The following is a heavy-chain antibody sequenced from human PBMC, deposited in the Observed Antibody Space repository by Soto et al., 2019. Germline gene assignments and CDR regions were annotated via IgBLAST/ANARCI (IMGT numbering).Heavy chain of an antibody. CDR1: GFTFSTYS. Sequence: EVQLVESGGGLVKPGGSLRLSCAASGFTFSTYSMNWVRQAPGKGLEWVSSISSSSSYIYYADSVKGRFTISGDSAKNSLYLQMNSLRAEDTAVYYCARDPGSWGMVPHDYWGQGTLVTVSS. V-gene: IGHV3-21*01. CDR2: ISSSSSYI. D-gene: IGHD3-10*01. J-gene: IGHJ4*02. CDR3: ARDPGSWGMVPHDY.